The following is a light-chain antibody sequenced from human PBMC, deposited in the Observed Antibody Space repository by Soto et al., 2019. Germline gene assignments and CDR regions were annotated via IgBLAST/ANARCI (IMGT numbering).Light chain of an antibody. Sequence: QSALTQPASVSGSPGQSITISCTGTSSDVGGYNYVSWYQQHPGKAPKLMIYEVTNRPSGVSNRFSGFKSGNTASLTISGLQAEDEADYYCSSYTSRSTLVFGTGTKVTVL. CDR1: SSDVGGYNY. J-gene: IGLJ1*01. CDR2: EVT. CDR3: SSYTSRSTLV. V-gene: IGLV2-14*01.